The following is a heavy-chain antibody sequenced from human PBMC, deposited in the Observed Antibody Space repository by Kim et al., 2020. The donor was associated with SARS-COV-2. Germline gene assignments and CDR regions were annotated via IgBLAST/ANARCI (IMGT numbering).Heavy chain of an antibody. J-gene: IGHJ6*02. V-gene: IGHV6-1*01. Sequence: SQTLSLTCAISGDSVSSNSAAWNWIRQSPSRGLEWLGRTYYRSKWYNDYAVSVKSRITINPDTSKNQFSLQLNSVTPEDTAVYYCARFGGYCSGGSCYLSYYYYYGMDVWGQGTTVTVSS. D-gene: IGHD2-15*01. CDR1: GDSVSSNSAA. CDR2: TYYRSKWYN. CDR3: ARFGGYCSGGSCYLSYYYYYGMDV.